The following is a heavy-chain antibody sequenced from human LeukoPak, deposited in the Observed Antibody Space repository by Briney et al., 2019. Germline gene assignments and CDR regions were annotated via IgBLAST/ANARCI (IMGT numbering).Heavy chain of an antibody. Sequence: GGSLRLSCAASGFTFSDYYMSWIRQAPGKGLEWVSYISSGGSTIYYADSVKGRFTISRDNAKNSLYLQMNSLRAEDTALYYCAKAARRWELLESHFDYWGQGTLVTVSS. V-gene: IGHV3-11*01. CDR3: AKAARRWELLESHFDY. J-gene: IGHJ4*02. CDR2: ISSGGSTI. CDR1: GFTFSDYY. D-gene: IGHD1-26*01.